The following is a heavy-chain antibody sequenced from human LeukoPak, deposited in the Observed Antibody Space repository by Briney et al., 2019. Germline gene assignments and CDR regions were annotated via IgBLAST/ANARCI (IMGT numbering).Heavy chain of an antibody. CDR1: GGSISSGDYY. V-gene: IGHV4-30-4*01. Sequence: SEILSLTCTVSGGSISSGDYYWSWIRQPPGKGLEWIGYIYYSGSTYYNPSLKSRATISVDTSKNEFSLKLSSVTAADTAVYYCASIGGSFPDGFDIWGQGTMVTVSS. CDR2: IYYSGST. D-gene: IGHD1-26*01. J-gene: IGHJ3*02. CDR3: ASIGGSFPDGFDI.